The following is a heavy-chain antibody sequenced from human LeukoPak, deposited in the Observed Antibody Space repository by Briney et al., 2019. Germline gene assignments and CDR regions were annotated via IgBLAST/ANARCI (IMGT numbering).Heavy chain of an antibody. Sequence: SHTLALTCTVPGGSISSDYWSWIRQPPGKGLEWIGYIYYSGRTYYNPSLKSRVTISVDTAKNQFSLKLSSATAADTAMYYCASHYGSGFDSWGQGTLVTVSS. CDR3: ASHYGSGFDS. V-gene: IGHV4-59*07. CDR2: IYYSGRT. J-gene: IGHJ4*02. CDR1: GGSISSDY. D-gene: IGHD3-10*01.